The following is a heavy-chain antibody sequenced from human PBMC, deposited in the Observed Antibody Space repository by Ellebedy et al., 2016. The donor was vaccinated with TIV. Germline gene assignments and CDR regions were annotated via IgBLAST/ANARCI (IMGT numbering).Heavy chain of an antibody. CDR3: ARLDGGNGNDY. CDR2: IYYSGST. CDR1: GGSISSYY. D-gene: IGHD4-23*01. V-gene: IGHV4-59*08. J-gene: IGHJ4*02. Sequence: MPSETLSLTCTVSGGSISSYYWSWIRQPPGKGLEWIGHIYYSGSTNYNPSLKRRVTISVDTSKNQFSLKLSSVTASDTAVYYCARLDGGNGNDYWGQGTLVTVSS.